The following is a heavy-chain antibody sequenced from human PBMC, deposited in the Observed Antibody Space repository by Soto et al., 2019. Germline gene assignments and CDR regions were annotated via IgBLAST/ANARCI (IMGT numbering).Heavy chain of an antibody. CDR2: IWYDGSNK. Sequence: QVQLVESGGGVVQPGRSLRLSCAASGFTFSSYGMHWVRQAPGKGLEWVAVIWYDGSNKYYADSVKGRFTISRDNSKNXLHLQMNSLRAEDTAVYYCASEPLRDYYYYYGMDVWGHGTTVTVSS. V-gene: IGHV3-33*01. CDR1: GFTFSSYG. J-gene: IGHJ6*02. CDR3: ASEPLRDYYYYYGMDV.